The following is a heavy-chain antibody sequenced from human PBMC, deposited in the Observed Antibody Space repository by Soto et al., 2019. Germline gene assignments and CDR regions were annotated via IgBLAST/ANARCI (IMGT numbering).Heavy chain of an antibody. Sequence: PSESLSLTCTVSGGSISSYYWSWIRPPPGKGLEWIGYIYYSGSTNYNPSLKSRVTISVDTSKNQFSLKLSSVTAADTAVYYCATGYWGDPDGDYGSSYYYYMDVWGKGTTVTVSS. CDR2: IYYSGST. CDR1: GGSISSYY. V-gene: IGHV4-59*08. CDR3: ATGYWGDPDGDYGSSYYYYMDV. D-gene: IGHD4-17*01. J-gene: IGHJ6*03.